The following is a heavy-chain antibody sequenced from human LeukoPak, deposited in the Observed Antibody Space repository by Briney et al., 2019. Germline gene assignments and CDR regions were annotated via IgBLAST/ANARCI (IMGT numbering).Heavy chain of an antibody. Sequence: ASVKVSCKASGYTFTGYYMHWVRQAPGQGLEWMGWINPNSGGTNYAQKFQDRVTMTRDTSISTAYMELSRLRSDDTAVYYCARDQEYSSGWAYYYYMDVWGKGTTVTVSS. J-gene: IGHJ6*03. CDR1: GYTFTGYY. CDR3: ARDQEYSSGWAYYYYMDV. V-gene: IGHV1-2*02. D-gene: IGHD6-19*01. CDR2: INPNSGGT.